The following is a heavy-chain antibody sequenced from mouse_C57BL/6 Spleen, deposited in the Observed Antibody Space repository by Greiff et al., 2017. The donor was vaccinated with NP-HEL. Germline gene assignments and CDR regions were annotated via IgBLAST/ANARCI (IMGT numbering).Heavy chain of an antibody. D-gene: IGHD1-1*01. CDR1: GFTFSSYG. Sequence: EVMLVESGGDLVKPGGSLKLSCAASGFTFSSYGMSWVRQTPDKRLEWVATISSGGSYTYYPDSVKGRFTISRDNAKNTLYLQMSSLKSEDTAMYYCARHSSYEDYAMDYWGQGTSVTVSS. CDR3: ARHSSYEDYAMDY. CDR2: ISSGGSYT. V-gene: IGHV5-6*01. J-gene: IGHJ4*01.